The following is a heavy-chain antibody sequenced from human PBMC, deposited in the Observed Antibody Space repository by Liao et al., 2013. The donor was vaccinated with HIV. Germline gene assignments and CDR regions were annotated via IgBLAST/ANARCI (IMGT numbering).Heavy chain of an antibody. CDR2: IYTGMSTTGTT. D-gene: IGHD6-6*01. Sequence: QVQLQESGPGLVKPSQTLSLTCTVSGDLIRRDNYYWTWIRQPAGKGLEWIGHIYTGMSTTGTTNYNPSLKSRVSISADTSSNHVSLKLTSVTAADTAVYYCARGQGIAARRALDYWGQGTLVSVSS. J-gene: IGHJ4*02. CDR1: GDLIRRDNYY. V-gene: IGHV4-61*02. CDR3: ARGQGIAARRALDY.